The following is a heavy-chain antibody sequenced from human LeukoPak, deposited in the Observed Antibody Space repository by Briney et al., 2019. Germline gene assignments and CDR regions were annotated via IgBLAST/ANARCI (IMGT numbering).Heavy chain of an antibody. D-gene: IGHD5-12*01. Sequence: PSETLSLTCAVYGGSFSGYYWSWIRQPPGKGLEWIGEINHSGSTNYNPSLKSRVTISVDTSKNQFSLKLSSETAADTAVYYCARGQVEWLRFGIYGPWGQGTLVTVSS. J-gene: IGHJ5*02. CDR2: INHSGST. V-gene: IGHV4-34*01. CDR1: GGSFSGYY. CDR3: ARGQVEWLRFGIYGP.